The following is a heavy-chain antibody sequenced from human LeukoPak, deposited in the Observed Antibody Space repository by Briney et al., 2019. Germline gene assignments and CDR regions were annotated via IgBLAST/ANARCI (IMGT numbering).Heavy chain of an antibody. CDR3: ARGASRYYYYDSSGFRSQYNWFDP. Sequence: ASVKVSCKASGYTFTSYDINWVRQATGQGLEWMGWMNPNSGNTGYAQKFQGRVTITRNTSISTAYMGLSSLRSEDTAVYYCARGASRYYYYDSSGFRSQYNWFDPWGQGTLVTVSS. CDR1: GYTFTSYD. D-gene: IGHD3-22*01. V-gene: IGHV1-8*03. J-gene: IGHJ5*02. CDR2: MNPNSGNT.